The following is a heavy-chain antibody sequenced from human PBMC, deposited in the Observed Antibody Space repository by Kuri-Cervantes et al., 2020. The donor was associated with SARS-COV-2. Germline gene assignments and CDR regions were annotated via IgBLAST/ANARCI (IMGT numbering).Heavy chain of an antibody. Sequence: GESLKISCAASGFTFNTYSMDWVRLAPGKGLEWLAYISKGSDTIYYADSVKGRFIISRDNAKNSLYLQMNSLRVEDTALYYCARAYGDYVFREGLDSWGQGTLVTVSS. V-gene: IGHV3-48*04. CDR2: ISKGSDTI. D-gene: IGHD4-17*01. CDR1: GFTFNTYS. J-gene: IGHJ4*02. CDR3: ARAYGDYVFREGLDS.